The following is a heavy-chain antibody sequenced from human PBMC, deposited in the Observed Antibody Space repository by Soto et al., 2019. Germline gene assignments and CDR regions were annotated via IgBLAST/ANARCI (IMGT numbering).Heavy chain of an antibody. CDR1: GGSISSYY. CDR2: IYYSGST. V-gene: IGHV4-59*01. CDR3: ARGIVAAAGTHYYYYGMDV. J-gene: IGHJ6*02. Sequence: ETLSLTCTVSGGSISSYYWSWIRQPPGKGLEWIGYIYYSGSTNYNPSLKSRVTISVDTSKNQFSLKLSSVTAADTAVYYCARGIVAAAGTHYYYYGMDVWGQGTTVTVSS. D-gene: IGHD6-13*01.